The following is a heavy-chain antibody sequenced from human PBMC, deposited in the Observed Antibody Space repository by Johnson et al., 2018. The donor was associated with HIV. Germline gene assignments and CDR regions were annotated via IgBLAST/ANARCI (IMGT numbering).Heavy chain of an antibody. J-gene: IGHJ3*02. V-gene: IGHV3-20*04. Sequence: VQLVESGGGLVQPGGSLRLSCAASGFTFSSYWMSWVRQAPGKGLEGVSGINWNGGSTGYADPVKGRFTISRDNAKNSLYLQMNSLRAEDTALYYCAGGRIGAFDIWGQGTMVTVSS. CDR3: AGGRIGAFDI. CDR1: GFTFSSYW. D-gene: IGHD2-15*01. CDR2: INWNGGST.